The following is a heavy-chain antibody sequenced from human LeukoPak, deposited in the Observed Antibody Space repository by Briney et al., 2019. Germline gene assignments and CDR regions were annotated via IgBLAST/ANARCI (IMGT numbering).Heavy chain of an antibody. V-gene: IGHV3-48*03. D-gene: IGHD3-3*01. CDR1: GFTFSSYE. Sequence: GGSLRLSCAASGFTFSSYEMNWVRQAPGKGLEWVSYISSSGGTIYYADSVKGRFTISRDNAKNSLYLQMNSLRAEDTAVYYCARDGVHYDFWSGYYTAAFDIWGQGTMVTVSS. CDR3: ARDGVHYDFWSGYYTAAFDI. CDR2: ISSSGGTI. J-gene: IGHJ3*02.